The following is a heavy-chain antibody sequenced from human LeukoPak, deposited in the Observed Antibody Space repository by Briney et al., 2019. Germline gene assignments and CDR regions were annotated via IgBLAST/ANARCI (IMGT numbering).Heavy chain of an antibody. CDR2: ICYSGST. CDR1: GGSISSYY. CDR3: ARHPRMRGYCSGGSCRNWFDP. V-gene: IGHV4-59*08. J-gene: IGHJ5*02. Sequence: SETLSLTCTVSGGSISSYYWSWIRQTPGKGLEWIGYICYSGSTNYNPSLKSRVTISVDTSKNQFSLKLGSVTAADTAVYYCARHPRMRGYCSGGSCRNWFDPWGQGAMVTVPS. D-gene: IGHD2-15*01.